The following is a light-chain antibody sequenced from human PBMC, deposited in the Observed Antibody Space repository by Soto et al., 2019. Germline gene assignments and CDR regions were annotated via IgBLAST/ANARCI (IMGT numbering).Light chain of an antibody. CDR3: HQYADTPRT. CDR2: WAS. V-gene: IGKV4-1*01. CDR1: QSVLYSPNNKNY. Sequence: DIVMTQSPDSLAVSLGERATINCKSSQSVLYSPNNKNYLAWYQKKPGQPPKLLIYWASNRESGVPDRLSGSGSATDFTLTISSLQAEDVATYYCHQYADTPRTFGQGTKVEIK. J-gene: IGKJ1*01.